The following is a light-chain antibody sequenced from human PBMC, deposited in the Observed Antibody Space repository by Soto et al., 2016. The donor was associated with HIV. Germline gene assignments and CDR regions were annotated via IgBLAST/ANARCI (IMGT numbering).Light chain of an antibody. CDR2: KAS. Sequence: DIQMTQSPSTLSASVGDRVTITCRASQSISSWVAWYQQKPGKAPNLLIYKASNLESGVPSRFSGSGSGTDFTLTLSSVQPDDVGTYYCQQYNSVPWTFGQGTKLEMK. V-gene: IGKV1-5*03. J-gene: IGKJ1*01. CDR1: QSISSW. CDR3: QQYNSVPWT.